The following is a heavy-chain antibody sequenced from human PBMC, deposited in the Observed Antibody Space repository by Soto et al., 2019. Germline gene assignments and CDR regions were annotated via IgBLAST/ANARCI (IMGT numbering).Heavy chain of an antibody. CDR1: GFTFSNAW. CDR3: TTDPASVWFGELFPPFDY. V-gene: IGHV3-15*01. Sequence: GGSLRLSCAASGFTFSNAWMSWVRQAPGKGLEWVGRIKSKTDGGTTDYAAPVKGRFTISRDDSKNTLYLQMNSLKTEDTAVYYCTTDPASVWFGELFPPFDYWGQGTLVTVSS. J-gene: IGHJ4*02. CDR2: IKSKTDGGTT. D-gene: IGHD3-10*01.